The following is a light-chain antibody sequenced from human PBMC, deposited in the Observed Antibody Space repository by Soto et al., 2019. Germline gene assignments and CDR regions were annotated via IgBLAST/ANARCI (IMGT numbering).Light chain of an antibody. V-gene: IGKV3-20*01. CDR3: QQYGNSPPET. CDR1: QSVSSNY. Sequence: ETVSTQPPGTLSLSPGERATLSGSASQSVSSNYLAWYQHKRGQAPRLLIYGASSRATGIPDRFSGSGSGTDFTLTISRLEPEDFAVYYCQQYGNSPPETFGQGTRLET. CDR2: GAS. J-gene: IGKJ5*01.